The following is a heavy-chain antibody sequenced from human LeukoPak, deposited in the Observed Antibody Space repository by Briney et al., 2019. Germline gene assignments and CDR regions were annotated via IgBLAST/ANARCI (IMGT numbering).Heavy chain of an antibody. CDR1: GFTFSSYA. CDR3: ARSRIWGLGWVDP. Sequence: GGSLRLSCAASGFTFSSYAMHWVRQAPGKGLEWVAVISYDGSNKYYADSVKGRFTIPRDNSKNTLYLQMNSLRAEDTAVYYCARSRIWGLGWVDPWGQGTLVTVSS. J-gene: IGHJ5*02. D-gene: IGHD3-16*01. CDR2: ISYDGSNK. V-gene: IGHV3-30-3*01.